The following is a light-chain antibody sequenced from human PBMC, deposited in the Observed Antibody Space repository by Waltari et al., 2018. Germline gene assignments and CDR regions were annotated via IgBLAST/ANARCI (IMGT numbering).Light chain of an antibody. CDR1: QSVSRT. CDR3: QHYVTLPVT. CDR2: AAS. Sequence: EIVLTQSPGTLSLSPGERATPSCRTSQSVSRTLAWYQQKPGQAPRLLIYAASSRATGIPDRFSGSGSGTDFSLTISRLEPEDFAVYYCQHYVTLPVTFGPGTKVEIK. J-gene: IGKJ1*01. V-gene: IGKV3-20*01.